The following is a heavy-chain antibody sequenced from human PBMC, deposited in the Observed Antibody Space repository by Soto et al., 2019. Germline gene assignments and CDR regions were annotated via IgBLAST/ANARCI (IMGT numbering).Heavy chain of an antibody. Sequence: SETLSLTCTVSGGSISSYYWSWIRQPPGKGLEWIGYIYYSGSTNYNPSLKSRVTISVDTSKNQFSLKLSPVTAADTAVYYCARVLVYDFWSGYSSSSQYFDYWGQGTLVTVSS. CDR3: ARVLVYDFWSGYSSSSQYFDY. D-gene: IGHD3-3*01. CDR2: IYYSGST. CDR1: GGSISSYY. V-gene: IGHV4-59*01. J-gene: IGHJ4*02.